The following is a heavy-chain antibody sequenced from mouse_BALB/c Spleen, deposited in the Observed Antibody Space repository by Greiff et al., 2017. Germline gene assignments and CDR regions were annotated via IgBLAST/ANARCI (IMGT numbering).Heavy chain of an antibody. D-gene: IGHD2-1*01. J-gene: IGHJ4*01. V-gene: IGHV1-66*01. Sequence: VQLQESGPELVKPGASVKISCKASGYSFTSYYIHWVKQRPGQGLEWIGWIFPGSGNTKYNEKFKGKATLTADTSSSTAYMQLSSLTSEDSAVYFCAPYGNYDYAMDYWGQGTSVTVSS. CDR3: APYGNYDYAMDY. CDR1: GYSFTSYY. CDR2: IFPGSGNT.